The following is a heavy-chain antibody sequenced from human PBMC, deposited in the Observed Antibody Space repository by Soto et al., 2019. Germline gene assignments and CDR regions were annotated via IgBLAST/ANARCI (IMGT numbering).Heavy chain of an antibody. V-gene: IGHV1-69*13. Sequence: GASVKVSCKASGGTFSTYTMSWVRQAPGQGLEWMGGIIPMFGTTTYAENFQGRVTITADESTSTAYMELTSLRSEDTAVYYCTRDLYYFDSGAYYGHNWIDLSGQGTRVTVSS. CDR1: GGTFSTYT. J-gene: IGHJ5*02. D-gene: IGHD3-22*01. CDR2: IIPMFGTT. CDR3: TRDLYYFDSGAYYGHNWIDL.